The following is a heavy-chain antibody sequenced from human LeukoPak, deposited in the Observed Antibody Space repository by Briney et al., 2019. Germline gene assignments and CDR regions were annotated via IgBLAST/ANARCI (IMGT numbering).Heavy chain of an antibody. CDR1: GFTFSSYS. V-gene: IGHV3-30*03. CDR2: ISYDGSNK. J-gene: IGHJ3*02. D-gene: IGHD2/OR15-2a*01. Sequence: GGSLRLSCAASGFTFSSYSMNWVRQAPGKGLEWVAVISYDGSNKYYADSVKGRFTISGDNSKNTLYLQMNSLRAEDTAVYYCAREESAFDILGQGTMVTVSS. CDR3: AREESAFDI.